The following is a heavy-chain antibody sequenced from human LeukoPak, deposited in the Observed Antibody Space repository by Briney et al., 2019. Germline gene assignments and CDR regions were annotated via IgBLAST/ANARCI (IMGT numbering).Heavy chain of an antibody. J-gene: IGHJ6*03. D-gene: IGHD6-19*01. V-gene: IGHV3-21*01. CDR3: ARDQIALAGGGFHYYMDV. Sequence: PGGSLRLSCAASGFTFSSDNMNWVRQAPGQGLEWVSSISSTSSYIYYADSVKGRFTISRDNAKNSRYLQMNSLRAGDTAVYYCARDQIALAGGGFHYYMDVWGKGTTVTISS. CDR2: ISSTSSYI. CDR1: GFTFSSDN.